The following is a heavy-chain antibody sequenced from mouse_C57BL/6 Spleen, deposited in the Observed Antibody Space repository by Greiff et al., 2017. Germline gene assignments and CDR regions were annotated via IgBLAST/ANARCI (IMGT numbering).Heavy chain of an antibody. D-gene: IGHD1-1*01. CDR2: INPGNGGT. V-gene: IGHV1-53*01. CDR1: GYTFTSYW. Sequence: QVQLQQPGTELVKPGASVKLSCKASGYTFTSYWMHWVKQRPGQGLEWIGNINPGNGGTNYNEKFKSQATLTVDKSSSTAYMQLSSLTSEDSAVDYCERWGVDFYYGSSYRYFDYWGQGTTRTVSS. CDR3: ERWGVDFYYGSSYRYFDY. J-gene: IGHJ2*01.